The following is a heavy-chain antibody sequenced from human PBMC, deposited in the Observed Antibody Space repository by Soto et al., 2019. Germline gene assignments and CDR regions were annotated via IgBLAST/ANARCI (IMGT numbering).Heavy chain of an antibody. CDR1: GFTFSSYG. J-gene: IGHJ6*04. V-gene: IGHV3-33*01. D-gene: IGHD2-2*01. CDR2: IWYDGSNK. CDR3: ASRTGDCSSTSCYGV. Sequence: GGSLRLSCAASGFTFSSYGMHWVRQAPGKGLEWVAVIWYDGSNKYYADPVKGRFTISRDNSKNTLYLQMNSLRAEDTAVYYCASRTGDCSSTSCYGVWGKGTTVTVSS.